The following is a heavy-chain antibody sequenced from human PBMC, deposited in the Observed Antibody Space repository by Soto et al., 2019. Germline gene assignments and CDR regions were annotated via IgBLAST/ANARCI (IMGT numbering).Heavy chain of an antibody. V-gene: IGHV4-59*08. CDR3: ARRGHYYGSGFDY. Sequence: PSETLSLTCTVSGVSISTYYWSWIRQPPGKGLEWIGYIYYSGSTNYSPSLKSRVTISVDTSKNQFSLKLSSVTAADTAVYYCARRGHYYGSGFDYWGQGTLVTVSS. J-gene: IGHJ4*02. CDR2: IYYSGST. D-gene: IGHD3-10*01. CDR1: GVSISTYY.